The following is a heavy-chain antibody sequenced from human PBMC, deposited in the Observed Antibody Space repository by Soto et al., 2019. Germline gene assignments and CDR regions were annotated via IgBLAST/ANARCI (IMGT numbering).Heavy chain of an antibody. D-gene: IGHD2-2*01. V-gene: IGHV2-5*01. J-gene: IGHJ4*02. CDR1: GFSLTSRGMT. CDR3: TLRHDSSRGPIY. CDR2: ST. Sequence: GSGPTLVNPTQTLTLTCTVSGFSLTSRGMTLGWIRQPPGKAPEWLALSTQYSPSLQSRLTFTTDTSNNQVVLTMTNMDPVDTATYYCTLRHDSSRGPIYWGQGTLVTVSS.